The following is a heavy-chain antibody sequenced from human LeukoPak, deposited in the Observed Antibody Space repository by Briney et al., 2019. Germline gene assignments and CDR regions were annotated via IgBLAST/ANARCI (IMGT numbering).Heavy chain of an antibody. V-gene: IGHV3-21*01. CDR1: GFAVGSNY. J-gene: IGHJ5*02. CDR3: ARGGSGYDGLNWFDP. CDR2: ISSSSNYV. D-gene: IGHD5-12*01. Sequence: PGGSLRLSCAASGFAVGSNYMSWVRQAPGKGLEWVSSISSSSNYVYYEDSVKGRFTVSRDNAKNSLYLQMNSLRAEDTAVFYCARGGSGYDGLNWFDPWGQGTLVTVSS.